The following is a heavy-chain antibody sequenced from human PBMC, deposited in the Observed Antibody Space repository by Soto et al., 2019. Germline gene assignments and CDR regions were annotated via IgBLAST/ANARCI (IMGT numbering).Heavy chain of an antibody. CDR1: GFTFSSYA. V-gene: IGHV3-64*04. J-gene: IGHJ4*01. D-gene: IGHD3-22*01. Sequence: GSLRLSCAASGFTFSSYAMHWVRQAPGKELEYVSAISSNGGSTYYADFAAPVKGRFAISRDDSKNMVYLEMNSLKTEDTAIYYCTTDSYITSIIVRFDYWGHGTLVTVSS. CDR3: TTDSYITSIIVRFDY. CDR2: ISSNGGST.